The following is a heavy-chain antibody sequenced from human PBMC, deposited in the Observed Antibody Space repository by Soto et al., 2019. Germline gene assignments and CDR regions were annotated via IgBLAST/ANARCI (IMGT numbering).Heavy chain of an antibody. V-gene: IGHV3-15*01. J-gene: IGHJ4*02. Sequence: GWSLRLSCASSVFTFINAWMSWVRQAPGKGLEWVGRIKSKTDGGTTDYAAPVKGRFTISRDDSKNMVFLQMNSLKIEDTAVYYCTTDDPINRNWGQGTLVTVSS. CDR3: TTDDPINRN. CDR1: VFTFINAW. CDR2: IKSKTDGGTT.